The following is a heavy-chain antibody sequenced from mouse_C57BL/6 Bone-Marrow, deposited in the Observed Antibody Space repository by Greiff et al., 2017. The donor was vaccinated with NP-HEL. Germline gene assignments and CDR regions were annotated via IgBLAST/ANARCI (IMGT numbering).Heavy chain of an antibody. J-gene: IGHJ2*01. CDR1: GYTFTSYW. CDR2: IHPNSGST. CDR3: ARTYYYCSSYYFDY. D-gene: IGHD1-1*01. Sequence: VQLQQPGAELVKPGASVKLSCKASGYTFTSYWMHWVKQRPGQGLEWIGMIHPNSGSTNYNEKFKSKATLTVDKSSSTAYMQLSSLTSEDSAVYYCARTYYYCSSYYFDYWGQGTTLTVSS. V-gene: IGHV1-64*01.